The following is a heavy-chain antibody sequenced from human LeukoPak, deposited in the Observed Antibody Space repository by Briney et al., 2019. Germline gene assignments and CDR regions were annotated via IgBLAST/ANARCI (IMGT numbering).Heavy chain of an antibody. J-gene: IGHJ5*02. CDR3: ARFETVAANWFEP. CDR1: GFTFSRYS. V-gene: IGHV3-21*01. D-gene: IGHD6-19*01. Sequence: GGSLRLSSAASGFTFSRYSMNWVRQALGKGLEGVSSISGSSTYIIYADSVWGRFTISRDDAKNSLFLQMNTLRAADTALYYCARFETVAANWFEPWGQGTLVTV. CDR2: ISGSSTYI.